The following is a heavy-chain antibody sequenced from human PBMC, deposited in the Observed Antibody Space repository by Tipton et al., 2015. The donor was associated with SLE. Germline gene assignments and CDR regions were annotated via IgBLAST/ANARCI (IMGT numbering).Heavy chain of an antibody. CDR2: IHSSGTT. CDR1: GGSISSVDYF. V-gene: IGHV4-61*02. J-gene: IGHJ6*02. Sequence: LRLSCTVSGGSISSVDYFWSWIRQPAGKGLEWIGRIHSSGTTNSNPSLKNRLSMSLDTSKNQFSLSLTSVTAADTAIYYCARDTYFGLDVWGQGTTVIVSS. D-gene: IGHD3-10*01. CDR3: ARDTYFGLDV.